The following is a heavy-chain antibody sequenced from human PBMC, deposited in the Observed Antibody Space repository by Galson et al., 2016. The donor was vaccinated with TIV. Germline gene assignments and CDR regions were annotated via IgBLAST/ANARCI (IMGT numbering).Heavy chain of an antibody. CDR2: ISGSGDNT. V-gene: IGHV3-23*01. J-gene: IGHJ4*02. CDR3: AEDWRGSGYFLDY. D-gene: IGHD3-22*01. CDR1: GFTFANYA. Sequence: SLRLSCAASGFTFANYAMNWVRQAPGKGLEWVAVISGSGDNTYYADSVKGRFTISRDNSKNTLYLQMSSLRAEDTAVYYCAEDWRGSGYFLDYWGQGTLVTVSS.